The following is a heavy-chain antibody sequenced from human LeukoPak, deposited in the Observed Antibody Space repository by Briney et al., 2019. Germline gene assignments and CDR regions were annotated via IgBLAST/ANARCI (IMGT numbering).Heavy chain of an antibody. J-gene: IGHJ4*02. CDR1: GFTFSNSA. CDR2: IVVGSDNT. D-gene: IGHD2-2*01. CDR3: AASYGSRALDY. V-gene: IGHV1-58*02. Sequence: SVKVSCKASGFTFSNSAIQWVRQARGQRLEWIGWIVVGSDNTNFAPEFQERVTITRDMSTSTAYMELSSLRSEDTAVYYCAASYGSRALDYWGQGTLVTVSS.